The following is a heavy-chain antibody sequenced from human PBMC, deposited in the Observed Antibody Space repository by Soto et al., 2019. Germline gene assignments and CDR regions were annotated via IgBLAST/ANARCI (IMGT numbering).Heavy chain of an antibody. CDR2: IYYSGST. J-gene: IGHJ4*02. Sequence: SETLSLTCTVSGGSISSSSYYWGWIRQPPGKGLEWIGSIYYSGSTYYNPSLKSRVTISVDTSKNQFSLKLSSVTAADTAVYYCASFLDGYWSGSRDYWGQGTLVTVSS. CDR3: ASFLDGYWSGSRDY. V-gene: IGHV4-39*01. D-gene: IGHD3-3*01. CDR1: GGSISSSSYY.